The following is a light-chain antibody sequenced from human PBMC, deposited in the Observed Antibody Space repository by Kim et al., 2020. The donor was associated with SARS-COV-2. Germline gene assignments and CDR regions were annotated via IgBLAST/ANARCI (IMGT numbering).Light chain of an antibody. Sequence: PGGIVTLTCGLRSGSVSTRYFPSWYQQTPGQPPRTLIYSTNTRSSGVPDRFSGTILGSRAALTITRAQADDEADYYCVLYFGDVMIFGGGTQLTVL. CDR3: VLYFGDVMI. CDR2: STN. J-gene: IGLJ2*01. V-gene: IGLV8-61*01. CDR1: SGSVSTRYF.